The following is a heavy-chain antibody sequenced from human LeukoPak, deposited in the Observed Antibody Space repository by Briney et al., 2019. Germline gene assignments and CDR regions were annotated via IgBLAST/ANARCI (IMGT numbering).Heavy chain of an antibody. D-gene: IGHD3-3*01. CDR2: INPSGGST. CDR3: ARGNLNYYDFWSGYSAEGNANFDY. CDR1: GYTFTSYY. J-gene: IGHJ4*02. Sequence: ASVKVSCKASGYTFTSYYMHWVRQAPGQGPEWMGIINPSGGSTSYAQKFQGRVTMTRDTSTSTVYMELSSLRSEDTAVYYCARGNLNYYDFWSGYSAEGNANFDYWGQGTLVTVSS. V-gene: IGHV1-46*01.